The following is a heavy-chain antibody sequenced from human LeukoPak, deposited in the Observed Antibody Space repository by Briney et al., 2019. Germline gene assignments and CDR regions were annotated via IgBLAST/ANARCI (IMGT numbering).Heavy chain of an antibody. V-gene: IGHV4-4*07. Sequence: SETLSLTCTVSGASIRRYYWNWIRQPAGKGLEWIGRIYTTGSTNYNPSLKSRVTMSVDTSKNQFSLKLSSVTAADTAVYYCATEKTSGVDAFDIWGQGTMVTVSS. CDR2: IYTTGST. CDR1: GASIRRYY. CDR3: ATEKTSGVDAFDI. D-gene: IGHD1-26*01. J-gene: IGHJ3*02.